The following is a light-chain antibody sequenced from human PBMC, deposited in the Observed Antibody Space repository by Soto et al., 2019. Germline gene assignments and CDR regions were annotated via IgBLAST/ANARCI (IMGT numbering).Light chain of an antibody. J-gene: IGKJ4*01. V-gene: IGKV3-11*01. CDR2: DTY. CDR3: QQRDNGVT. Sequence: EVVLTQSPATLSLSPGDRAILSCKASQSVDRYLAWYQHKPGQAPSLLIFDTYNRATGIPARFSGSGSGTDFTLTISSLEPEDFAIYYCQQRDNGVTFGGGTKV. CDR1: QSVDRY.